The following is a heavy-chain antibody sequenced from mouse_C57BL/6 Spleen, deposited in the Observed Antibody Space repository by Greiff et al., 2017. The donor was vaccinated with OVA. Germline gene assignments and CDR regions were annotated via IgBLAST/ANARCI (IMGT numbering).Heavy chain of an antibody. CDR3: AIGAPLTRPFAY. CDR1: GYTFTSYW. CDR2: IHPSDSAT. J-gene: IGHJ3*01. D-gene: IGHD2-12*01. V-gene: IGHV1-74*01. Sequence: QVQLQQPGAELVKPGASVKVSCKASGYTFTSYWMHWVKQRPGQGLEWIGRIHPSDSATNYNQKFKGKATLTVDKSSSTAYMQLSSLTSEDSAVYYCAIGAPLTRPFAYWGQGTLVTVSA.